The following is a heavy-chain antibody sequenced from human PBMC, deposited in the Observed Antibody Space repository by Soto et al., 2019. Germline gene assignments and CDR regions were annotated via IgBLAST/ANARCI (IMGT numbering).Heavy chain of an antibody. CDR2: IYYSGST. D-gene: IGHD3-10*01. V-gene: IGHV4-59*01. Sequence: PSETLSLTCTVSGGSISSYYWSWIRQPPGKGLEWIGYIYYSGSTNYNPSLKSRVTISVDTSKNQFSLKLSSVTAADTAVYYCARAPMVRGVITVRAFDIWGQGTMVTVSS. CDR3: ARAPMVRGVITVRAFDI. CDR1: GGSISSYY. J-gene: IGHJ3*02.